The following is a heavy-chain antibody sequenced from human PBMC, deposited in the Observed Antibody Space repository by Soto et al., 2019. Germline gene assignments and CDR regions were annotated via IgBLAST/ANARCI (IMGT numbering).Heavy chain of an antibody. CDR3: ARVYCSGGSCYHIDY. Sequence: GGSLRLSCAASGFSLSVYWMHWVRQAPGKGLVWVSRIDTSGSATKFADSVEGRFSMSKDNAENTLYLQMNSLRAEDTAVYYCARVYCSGGSCYHIDYWGQGTLVTVS. D-gene: IGHD2-15*01. J-gene: IGHJ4*02. CDR2: IDTSGSAT. V-gene: IGHV3-74*01. CDR1: GFSLSVYW.